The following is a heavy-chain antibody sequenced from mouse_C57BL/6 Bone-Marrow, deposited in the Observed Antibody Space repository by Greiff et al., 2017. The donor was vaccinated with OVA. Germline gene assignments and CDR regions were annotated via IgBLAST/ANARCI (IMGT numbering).Heavy chain of an antibody. CDR3: ARPGTTVVNYAMDY. CDR1: GFTFSSYG. D-gene: IGHD1-1*01. J-gene: IGHJ4*01. V-gene: IGHV5-6*01. CDR2: ISSGGSYT. Sequence: EVQLVESGGDLVKPGGSLKLSCAASGFTFSSYGMSWVRQTPDKRLEWVATISSGGSYTYYPDSVKGRFTISRDNAKNTLYLQMSSLKSEDTAMYYCARPGTTVVNYAMDYWGQGTSVTVSS.